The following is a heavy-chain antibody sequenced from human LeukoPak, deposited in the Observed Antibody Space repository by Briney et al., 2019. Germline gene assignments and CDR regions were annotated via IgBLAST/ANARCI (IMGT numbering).Heavy chain of an antibody. CDR3: ASGGSYFGY. Sequence: GGPLRLSCEGSGITFSSYLMSWVRQAPGKGLEWVANIKQDGSEKYYVDSVKGRFTISRDNAKNSLFLQMNSLRADDTAVYYCASGGSYFGYWGQGTLVTVSS. V-gene: IGHV3-7*05. J-gene: IGHJ4*02. CDR1: GITFSSYL. CDR2: IKQDGSEK.